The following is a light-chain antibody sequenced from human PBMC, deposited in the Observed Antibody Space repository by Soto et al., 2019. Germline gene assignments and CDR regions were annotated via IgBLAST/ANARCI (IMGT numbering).Light chain of an antibody. Sequence: QSVLTQPASVSGSPGQSITISCTGTSSDVGAYDYVSWYQQHPGEVPKLMIFDVSDRPSGVSNSFSGSKSGNTASLTISGLQAEDEYDYYCSSFTTSTSYVFGTGTNVTVL. CDR2: DVS. CDR1: SSDVGAYDY. CDR3: SSFTTSTSYV. V-gene: IGLV2-14*03. J-gene: IGLJ1*01.